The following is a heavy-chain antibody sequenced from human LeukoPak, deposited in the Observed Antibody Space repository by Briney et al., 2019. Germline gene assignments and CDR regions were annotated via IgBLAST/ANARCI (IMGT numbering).Heavy chain of an antibody. CDR1: GGSISSSSYY. Sequence: PSETLSLTCTVSGGSISSSSYYWGWIRQPPGKGLEWIGSIYYSGSTYYNPSLKSRVTISVDTSKNQFPLKLSSVTAADTAVYYCAVVVVAATYFDYWGQGTLVTVSS. V-gene: IGHV4-39*01. J-gene: IGHJ4*02. D-gene: IGHD2-15*01. CDR3: AVVVVAATYFDY. CDR2: IYYSGST.